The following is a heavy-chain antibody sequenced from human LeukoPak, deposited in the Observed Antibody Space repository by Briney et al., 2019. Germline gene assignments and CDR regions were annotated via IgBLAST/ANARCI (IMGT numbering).Heavy chain of an antibody. CDR2: IKEDGSEK. CDR1: GFTFSKYW. CDR3: ARVTYGSGTYGAFDY. J-gene: IGHJ4*02. Sequence: GGSLRLSCAASGFTFSKYWMTWVRQAPGTGLELVANIKEDGSEKYYVDSVKGRFTISRDNSKNTLYLQMNSLRAEDTAVYYCARVTYGSGTYGAFDYWGQGTLVTVSS. D-gene: IGHD3-10*01. V-gene: IGHV3-7*03.